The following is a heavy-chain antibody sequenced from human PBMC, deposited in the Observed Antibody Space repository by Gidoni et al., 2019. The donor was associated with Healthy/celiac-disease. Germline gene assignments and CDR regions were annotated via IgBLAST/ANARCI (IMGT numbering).Heavy chain of an antibody. CDR2: IIPIFGTA. D-gene: IGHD3-22*01. Sequence: QVQRVQSGAEVKKPGSSVKVSCKASGGTFSSYAISWVRQAPGQGLEWMGGIIPIFGTANYAQKFQGRVTITADESTSTAYMELSSLRSEDTAVYYCARTYYYDSSGYLGRFDPWGQGTLVTVSS. CDR3: ARTYYYDSSGYLGRFDP. V-gene: IGHV1-69*01. CDR1: GGTFSSYA. J-gene: IGHJ5*02.